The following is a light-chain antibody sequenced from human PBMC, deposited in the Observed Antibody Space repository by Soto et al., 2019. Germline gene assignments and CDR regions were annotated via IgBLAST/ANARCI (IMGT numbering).Light chain of an antibody. CDR1: QSVSSN. CDR2: RAS. Sequence: IVMTQSPATLSVSPGERATLSCRASQSVSSNLVWYQQKPGQAPRLLIFRASTRATGIPSRFSGSGSGTEFTLTISSLQSEDFAVYYCQQYHQWPPITFGQGTQLEIK. CDR3: QQYHQWPPIT. J-gene: IGKJ5*01. V-gene: IGKV3-15*01.